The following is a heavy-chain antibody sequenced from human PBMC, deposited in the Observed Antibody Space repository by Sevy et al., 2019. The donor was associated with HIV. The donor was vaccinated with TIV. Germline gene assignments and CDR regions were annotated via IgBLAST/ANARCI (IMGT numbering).Heavy chain of an antibody. CDR2: ISGSGGST. CDR1: GFTFSSYA. V-gene: IGHV3-23*01. CDR3: ATHPYYYGSGSYYNTFDY. Sequence: GGSLRRSCAASGFTFSSYAMSWVRQAPGKGLEWVSAISGSGGSTYYADSVKGRFTISRDNSKKTLYLQMNSLRAEYTAVYYCATHPYYYGSGSYYNTFDYWGQGTLVTVSS. J-gene: IGHJ4*02. D-gene: IGHD3-10*01.